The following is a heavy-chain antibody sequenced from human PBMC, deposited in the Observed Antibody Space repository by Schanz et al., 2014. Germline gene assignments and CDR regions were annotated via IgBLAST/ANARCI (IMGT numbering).Heavy chain of an antibody. CDR3: AANCCVGGARSAAPYGSDG. CDR2: IKSKSDGGTA. D-gene: IGHD1-26*01. V-gene: IGHV3-15*01. CDR1: RFTVTNAW. Sequence: VQLVESGGGVVQPGRSLRLSCAASRFTVTNAWMSWVRQAPGKGLEWVGRIKSKSDGGTADYAAPVKDRFTISRDDSNNAVYLRMNGLEPDGTAAYHSAANCCVGGARSAAPYGSDGWGRGTTVTVS. J-gene: IGHJ6*02.